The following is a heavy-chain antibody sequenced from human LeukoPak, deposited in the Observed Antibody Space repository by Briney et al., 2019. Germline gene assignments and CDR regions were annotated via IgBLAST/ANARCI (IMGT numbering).Heavy chain of an antibody. CDR2: IYYSGST. CDR1: GGSISSYY. CDR3: ARDWQDDGLGNWFDP. J-gene: IGHJ5*02. D-gene: IGHD6-19*01. Sequence: SETLSLTCTVSGGSISSYYWSWIRQPPGKGLEWIGYIYYSGSTNYNPSLKSRVTISVDMSKNQFSLKLSSVTAADTAVYYCARDWQDDGLGNWFDPWGQGTLVTVSS. V-gene: IGHV4-59*01.